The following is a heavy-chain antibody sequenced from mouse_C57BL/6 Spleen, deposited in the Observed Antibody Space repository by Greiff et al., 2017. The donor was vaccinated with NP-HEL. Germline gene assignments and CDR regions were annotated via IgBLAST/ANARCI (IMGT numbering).Heavy chain of an antibody. J-gene: IGHJ1*03. CDR2: IYPGSGST. Sequence: VQLQQSGPELVKPGASVKISCKASGYAFSSSWMNWVKQRPGQGLEWIGDIYPGSGSTNYNEKFKSKATLTVDTSSSTAYMQLSSLTSEDSAVYYCARRAFYYGNLYWDFDVWGTGTTVTVSS. CDR3: ARRAFYYGNLYWDFDV. D-gene: IGHD2-1*01. CDR1: GYAFSSSW. V-gene: IGHV1-55*01.